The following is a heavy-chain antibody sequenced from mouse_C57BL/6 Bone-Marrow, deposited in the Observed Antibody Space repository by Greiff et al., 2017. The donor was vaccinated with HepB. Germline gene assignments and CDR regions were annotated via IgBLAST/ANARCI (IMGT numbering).Heavy chain of an antibody. J-gene: IGHJ1*03. CDR3: ARRYGNWDFEV. D-gene: IGHD2-1*01. CDR1: GYTFTSYW. Sequence: QVQLQQPGTELVKPGASVKLSCKASGYTFTSYWMHWVKQRPGQGLEWIGYINPSSGYTKYNQKFKDKATLTADKSSSTAYMQLSSLTYEDSAVYYCARRYGNWDFEVWGTGTTVTVSS. V-gene: IGHV1-7*01. CDR2: INPSSGYT.